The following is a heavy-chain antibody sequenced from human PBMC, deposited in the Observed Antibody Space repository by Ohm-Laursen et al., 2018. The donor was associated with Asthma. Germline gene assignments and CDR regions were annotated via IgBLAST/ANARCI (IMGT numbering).Heavy chain of an antibody. CDR2: ITPSSSPI. CDR1: GFTVSSNY. J-gene: IGHJ4*02. D-gene: IGHD3-10*02. Sequence: SLRLSCTASGFTVSSNYMVWVRQVPGKGLECISYITPSSSPIHYSDSVKGRFTISRENAKNSLYLQMNSLRAEDTAAYYCARVVPGVAIDYWGQGSLVTVSS. CDR3: ARVVPGVAIDY. V-gene: IGHV3-48*01.